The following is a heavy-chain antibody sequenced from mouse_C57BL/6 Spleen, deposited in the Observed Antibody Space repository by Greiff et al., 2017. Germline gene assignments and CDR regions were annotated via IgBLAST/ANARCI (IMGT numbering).Heavy chain of an antibody. D-gene: IGHD1-1*01. V-gene: IGHV1-64*01. J-gene: IGHJ2*01. CDR3: ARDGSRGDFDY. Sequence: QVQLQQSGAELVKPGASVKLSCKASGYTFTSYWMHWVKQRPGQGLEWIGMIHPNSGSTNYNEKFKSKATLTVDKSSSTAYMQLSSLTSEDSAVYYCARDGSRGDFDYWGQGTTLTVSS. CDR1: GYTFTSYW. CDR2: IHPNSGST.